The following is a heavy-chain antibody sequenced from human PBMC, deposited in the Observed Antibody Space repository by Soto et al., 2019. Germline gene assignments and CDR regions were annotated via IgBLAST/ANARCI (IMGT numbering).Heavy chain of an antibody. Sequence: GGSLRLSCAASGFTFSSYAMRWVRQAPGKGLEWVSAISGSGGSTYYADSVKGRFTISRDNSKNTLYLQMNSLRAEDTAVYYCAKSDRIAAARGRYDYWGQGTLVTVSS. CDR3: AKSDRIAAARGRYDY. CDR2: ISGSGGST. V-gene: IGHV3-23*01. J-gene: IGHJ4*02. CDR1: GFTFSSYA. D-gene: IGHD6-13*01.